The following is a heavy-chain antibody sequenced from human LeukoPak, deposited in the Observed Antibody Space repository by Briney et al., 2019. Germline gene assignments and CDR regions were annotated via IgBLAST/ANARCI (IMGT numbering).Heavy chain of an antibody. CDR1: GGSISSYY. D-gene: IGHD4-17*01. CDR3: ARGAYGDPVDAAFDI. V-gene: IGHV4-59*01. CDR2: IYYSGST. J-gene: IGHJ3*02. Sequence: KASETLSLTWTVSGGSISSYYWSWIRQPPGKGLEWIGYIYYSGSTNYNPSLKSRVTISVDTSKNQFSLKLSSVAAADTAVYYCARGAYGDPVDAAFDIWGQGTMVTVSS.